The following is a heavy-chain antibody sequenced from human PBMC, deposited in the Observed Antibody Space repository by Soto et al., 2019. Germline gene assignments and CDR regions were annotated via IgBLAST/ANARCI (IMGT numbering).Heavy chain of an antibody. Sequence: QVQLQESGPGLVKPSETLSLTCTVSGGSISSYYWSWIRQPPGKGLEWIGYIYYSGSTNYNPSLKSRVTISVDTSKNQFSLKLSSVTAADTAVYYCAGVQERGAFDIWGQGTMVTVSS. CDR2: IYYSGST. D-gene: IGHD4-4*01. J-gene: IGHJ3*02. CDR3: AGVQERGAFDI. V-gene: IGHV4-59*01. CDR1: GGSISSYY.